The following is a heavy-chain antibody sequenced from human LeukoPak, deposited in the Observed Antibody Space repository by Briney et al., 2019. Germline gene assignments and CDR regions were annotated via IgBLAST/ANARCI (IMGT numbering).Heavy chain of an antibody. V-gene: IGHV3-15*01. CDR1: GFTFSNAW. CDR3: TTDLYYYDSSGYPDDAFDI. Sequence: GGSLRLSCAASGFTFSNAWMSWVRQAPGKGLEWVGRIKSKTDGGTTDYAAPVKGRFTISRDDSKNTLHLQMNGLKTEDTAVYYCTTDLYYYDSSGYPDDAFDIWGQGTMVTVSS. D-gene: IGHD3-22*01. J-gene: IGHJ3*02. CDR2: IKSKTDGGTT.